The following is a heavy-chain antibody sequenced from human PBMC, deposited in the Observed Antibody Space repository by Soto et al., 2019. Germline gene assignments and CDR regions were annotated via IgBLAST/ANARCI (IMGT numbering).Heavy chain of an antibody. CDR1: GFSFSTYG. Sequence: DVQLLESGGGLAQRGGSLRLSCAASGFSFSTYGMTWVRQAPGKGLEWVSYGGSGGSTYYADSVKGRFTISRDNSKNTLYLQMNSLRAEDTAVYYCVKFRVRAYHYYYMDVWGNGTTVTVSS. V-gene: IGHV3-23*01. J-gene: IGHJ6*03. CDR2: GGSGGST. CDR3: VKFRVRAYHYYYMDV.